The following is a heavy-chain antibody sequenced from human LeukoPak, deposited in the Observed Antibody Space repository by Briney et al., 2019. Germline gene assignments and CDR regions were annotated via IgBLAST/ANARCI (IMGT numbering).Heavy chain of an antibody. V-gene: IGHV3-30*02. CDR3: AKGRATAVANWYFGL. D-gene: IGHD5-18*01. CDR1: GFTFSSIG. J-gene: IGHJ2*01. CDR2: IRYDESNK. Sequence: GGSLRLSCAASGFTFSSIGMHWVRQAPGKGLEWLAFIRYDESNKYYADSMKGRLTISRDNSKNTLYLEMNSLRPEDTAMYYCAKGRATAVANWYFGLWGRGTLVTVSS.